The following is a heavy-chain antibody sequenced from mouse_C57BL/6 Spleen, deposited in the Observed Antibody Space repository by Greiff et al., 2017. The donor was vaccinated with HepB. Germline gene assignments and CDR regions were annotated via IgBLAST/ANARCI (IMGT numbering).Heavy chain of an antibody. CDR3: ARHEGDYYDYDDWYFDV. V-gene: IGHV1-62-2*01. CDR2: FYPGSGSI. D-gene: IGHD2-4*01. J-gene: IGHJ1*03. Sequence: VQLQQSGAELVKPGASVKLSCKASGYTFTEYTIHWVKQRSGQGLEWIGWFYPGSGSIKYNEKFKDKATLTADKSSSTVYMERSRLTSEDSAVYFCARHEGDYYDYDDWYFDVWGTGTTVTVSS. CDR1: GYTFTEYT.